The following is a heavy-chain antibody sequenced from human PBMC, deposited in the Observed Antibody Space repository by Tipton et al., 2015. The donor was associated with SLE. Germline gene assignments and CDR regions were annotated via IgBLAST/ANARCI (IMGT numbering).Heavy chain of an antibody. CDR3: ARLSYDFWSGYPAD. CDR1: GFTFSSYE. J-gene: IGHJ4*02. Sequence: SLRLSCAASGFTFSSYEMHWVRQATGKGLEWVSAIGTAADTYYPASVKGRFIISRENAKSSLYLQMNSLKAEDTAVYYCARLSYDFWSGYPADWGQGTLVSVSS. D-gene: IGHD3-3*01. CDR2: IGTAADT. V-gene: IGHV3-13*01.